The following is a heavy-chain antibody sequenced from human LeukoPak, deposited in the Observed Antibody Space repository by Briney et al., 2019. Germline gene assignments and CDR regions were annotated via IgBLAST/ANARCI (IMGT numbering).Heavy chain of an antibody. J-gene: IGHJ4*02. Sequence: SEALSLTCTVSGGSISSYYWSWIRQPAGKGLEWIGRIYTSGATHYNPSLKSRVTMSVDTSKNQFSLKLSSVTAADTAVYYCARLSTVTTSFDYWGQGTLVTVSS. CDR2: IYTSGAT. CDR1: GGSISSYY. V-gene: IGHV4-4*07. CDR3: ARLSTVTTSFDY. D-gene: IGHD4-17*01.